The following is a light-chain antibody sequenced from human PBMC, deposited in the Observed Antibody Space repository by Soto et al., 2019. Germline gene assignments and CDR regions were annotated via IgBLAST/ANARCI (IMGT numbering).Light chain of an antibody. CDR1: SSDVGAYDY. CDR2: DVD. CDR3: SSFAGRDTFEI. J-gene: IGLJ2*01. Sequence: QSVLTQPRSVSGSPGQSVTISCAGTSSDVGAYDYVSWYQQYPGKAPKFIIYDVDKRPSGVPDRFSGSKSGNTASLTISGLEADDEDDYYCSSFAGRDTFEIFGRGTKLTVL. V-gene: IGLV2-11*01.